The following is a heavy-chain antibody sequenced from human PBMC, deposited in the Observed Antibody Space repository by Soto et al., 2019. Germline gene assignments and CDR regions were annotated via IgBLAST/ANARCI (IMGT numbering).Heavy chain of an antibody. D-gene: IGHD6-6*01. CDR1: GGTFSSYA. Sequence: SVKVSCKASGGTFSSYAISWVRQAPGQGLEWMGGIIPIFGTANYAQKFQGRVTITADESTSTAYMELSSLRAEDTAVYYCARVRGVAARPDREAFDIWGQGTMVT. J-gene: IGHJ3*02. V-gene: IGHV1-69*13. CDR2: IIPIFGTA. CDR3: ARVRGVAARPDREAFDI.